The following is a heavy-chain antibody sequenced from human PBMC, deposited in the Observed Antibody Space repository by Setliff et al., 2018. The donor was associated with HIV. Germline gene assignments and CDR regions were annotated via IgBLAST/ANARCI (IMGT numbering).Heavy chain of an antibody. CDR2: INTDTGNT. CDR1: GYTFIHYD. D-gene: IGHD3-16*01. CDR3: ARGGPFLPFYFNF. Sequence: ASVKVSCKTSGYTFIHYDIHWVRQAPGERLEWLGWINTDTGNTKYSQKFQDRLTFTRDTSATTVYMELSRLRSEDTGLYYCARGGPFLPFYFNFWGQGTLVTVSS. V-gene: IGHV1-3*04. J-gene: IGHJ4*02.